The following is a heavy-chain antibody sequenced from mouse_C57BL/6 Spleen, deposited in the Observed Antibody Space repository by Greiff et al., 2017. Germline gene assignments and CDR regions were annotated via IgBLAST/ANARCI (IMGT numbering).Heavy chain of an antibody. J-gene: IGHJ1*03. CDR2: ISPGSSTV. V-gene: IGHV5-17*01. D-gene: IGHD1-1*01. CDR1: GFTFSDYG. CDR3: ARRGTTGYFDV. Sequence: EVKLVESGGGLVKPGGSLKLSCAASGFTFSDYGMHWVRQAPEKGLEWVAFISPGSSTVYYADTVKGRFTISRDNAKNTLFLEMTSLRSEDTAMYCCARRGTTGYFDVWGTGTTVTVSS.